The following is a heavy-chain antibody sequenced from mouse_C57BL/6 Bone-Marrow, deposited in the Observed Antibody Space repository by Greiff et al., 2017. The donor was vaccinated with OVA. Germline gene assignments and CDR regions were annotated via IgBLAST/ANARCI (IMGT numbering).Heavy chain of an antibody. Sequence: QVQLQQPGAELVKPGASVKMSCKASGYTFTSYWITWVKQRPGQGLEWIGDIYPGSGSTNYNEKFKSKATLTVDTSSSTAYMQLSSLTSEDSAVDYGARYSNYLYYAMDYWGQGTSVTVSS. V-gene: IGHV1-55*01. CDR1: GYTFTSYW. J-gene: IGHJ4*01. D-gene: IGHD2-5*01. CDR3: ARYSNYLYYAMDY. CDR2: IYPGSGST.